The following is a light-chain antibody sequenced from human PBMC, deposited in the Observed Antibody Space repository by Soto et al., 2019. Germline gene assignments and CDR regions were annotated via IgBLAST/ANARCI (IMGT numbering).Light chain of an antibody. Sequence: QSVLTQPPSASGTPGQWGTISCSGSSSNIGSNTVNWYQQLPGAAPKLLIYSNNQRPSGVPDRCSGSSSGTSASLAISGLQSEEEADYYCAAWDDSLNGVVFGGRTKLTVL. CDR3: AAWDDSLNGVV. J-gene: IGLJ2*01. CDR2: SNN. CDR1: SSNIGSNT. V-gene: IGLV1-44*01.